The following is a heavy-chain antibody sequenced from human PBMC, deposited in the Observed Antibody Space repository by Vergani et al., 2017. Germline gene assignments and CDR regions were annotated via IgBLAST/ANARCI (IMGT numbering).Heavy chain of an antibody. J-gene: IGHJ3*02. CDR1: GFTFSGSA. CDR3: TRTPYYYDTDAFDI. D-gene: IGHD3-22*01. CDR2: IRSKANSYAT. V-gene: IGHV3-73*02. Sequence: EVQLVESGGGLVQPGGSLKLSCAASGFTFSGSAMHWVRQASGKGLEWVGRIRSKANSYATAYAAWVKGRFTISRDDSKNTSYLQMNILKTEATAVYYGTRTPYYYDTDAFDIWGQGTMVTVSS.